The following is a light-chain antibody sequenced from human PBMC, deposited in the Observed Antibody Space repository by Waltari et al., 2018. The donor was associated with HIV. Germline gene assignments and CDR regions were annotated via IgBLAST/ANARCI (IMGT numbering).Light chain of an antibody. J-gene: IGKJ2*01. V-gene: IGKV1-39*01. CDR3: QQSYSTPPST. CDR2: STF. Sequence: DIQMTQSPSSLSASVGDRVTITCRASQNINSYLNWYQQKPGKAPKLLIYSTFSLQSGVPSRFSGSGSGTDFTLTISSLQPEDFATYYCQQSYSTPPSTFGQGTKLEIK. CDR1: QNINSY.